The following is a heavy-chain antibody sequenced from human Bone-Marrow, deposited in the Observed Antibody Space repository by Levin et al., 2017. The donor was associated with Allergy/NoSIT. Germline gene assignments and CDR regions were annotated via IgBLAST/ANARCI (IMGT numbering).Heavy chain of an antibody. CDR3: AASQYGFDY. V-gene: IGHV6-1*01. J-gene: IGHJ4*02. D-gene: IGHD2-8*01. Sequence: SETLSLTCAISGDSVSSHSLAWTWIRQSPSRGLEWLGRTYYRSKWYYEYAVSVKSRIAINPDTSKNQFSLLLNSVTPEDTAVYYCAASQYGFDYWGQGALVTVSS. CDR1: GDSVSSHSLA. CDR2: TYYRSKWYY.